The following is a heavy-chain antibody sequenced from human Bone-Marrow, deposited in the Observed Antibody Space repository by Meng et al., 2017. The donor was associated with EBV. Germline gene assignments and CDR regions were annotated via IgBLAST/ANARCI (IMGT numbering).Heavy chain of an antibody. D-gene: IGHD1-26*01. Sequence: QLQLHQWGEGLLKPSDTLSLNCAVYGGSLSDSYWNWIRQSPGKGLEWIGEINHSGNADYNPSLKSRVTISVDTSKNHFSLKLSSVTAADTAVYYCARGVWDHWGQGILVTVSS. V-gene: IGHV4-34*01. J-gene: IGHJ4*02. CDR1: GGSLSDSY. CDR2: INHSGNA. CDR3: ARGVWDH.